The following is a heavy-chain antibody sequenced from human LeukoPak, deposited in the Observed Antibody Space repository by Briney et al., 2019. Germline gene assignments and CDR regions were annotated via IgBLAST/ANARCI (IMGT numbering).Heavy chain of an antibody. CDR3: ARNYYDSSGSYGMDV. CDR1: GGSISSYY. D-gene: IGHD3-22*01. V-gene: IGHV4-59*01. J-gene: IGHJ6*02. CDR2: IYYSGST. Sequence: SETLSLTCTVSGGSISSYYWSWIRQPPGKGLEWIGCIYYSGSTNYNPSLKSRVTISVDTSKNQFSLKLSSVTAADTAVYYCARNYYDSSGSYGMDVWGQGTTVTVSS.